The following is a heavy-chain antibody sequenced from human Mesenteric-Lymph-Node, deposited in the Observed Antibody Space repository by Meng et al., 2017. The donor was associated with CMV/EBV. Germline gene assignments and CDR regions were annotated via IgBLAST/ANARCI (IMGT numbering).Heavy chain of an antibody. V-gene: IGHV3-21*01. CDR2: ISSSSSYI. D-gene: IGHD2-8*01. CDR1: GFTFGSYS. Sequence: GESLKISCAASGFTFGSYSMNWVRQAPGKGLEWVSSISSSSSYIYYADSVKGRFTISRDNAKNSLYLQMNSLRAEDTAVYYCARDCTNGVCYRGPDSGFDPWGQGTLVTVSS. J-gene: IGHJ5*02. CDR3: ARDCTNGVCYRGPDSGFDP.